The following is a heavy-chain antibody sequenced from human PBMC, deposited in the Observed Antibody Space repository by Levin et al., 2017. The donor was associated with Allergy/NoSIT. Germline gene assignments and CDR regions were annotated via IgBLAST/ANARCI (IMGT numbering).Heavy chain of an antibody. CDR2: ISSSSSYI. CDR1: GFSFSSYS. V-gene: IGHV3-21*01. CDR3: AREDSNHRNYNTFDI. Sequence: GESLKISCAASGFSFSSYSLNWVRQAPGKGLEWVSSISSSSSYIYYADSVKGRFTISRDNAKNSLYPQMNSLRAEDTAVYYCAREDSNHRNYNTFDIWGQGTMVTVSS. J-gene: IGHJ3*02. D-gene: IGHD4-11*01.